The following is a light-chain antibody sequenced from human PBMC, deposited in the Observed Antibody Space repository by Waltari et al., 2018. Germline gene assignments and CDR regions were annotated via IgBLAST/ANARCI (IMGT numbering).Light chain of an antibody. CDR3: SSFTSSATWV. CDR2: GVS. J-gene: IGLJ3*02. V-gene: IGLV2-14*03. Sequence: QSALTQPASLSGSPRQSITISCTGTNSDIGGYNYVSWYQHHSGKAPKLMIFGVSDRPSGVSNRFSGSKSGNMASLTISELQADDEADYYCSSFTSSATWVFGGGTKLTVL. CDR1: NSDIGGYNY.